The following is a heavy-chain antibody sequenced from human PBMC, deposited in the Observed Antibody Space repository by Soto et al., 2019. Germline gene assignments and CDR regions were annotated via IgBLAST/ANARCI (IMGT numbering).Heavy chain of an antibody. J-gene: IGHJ3*02. V-gene: IGHV1-2*02. D-gene: IGHD2-21*02. CDR2: INPNSGGT. CDR3: ARTRMTAIPDAFDI. Sequence: ASVKVSCKVSGYTFTGYYMHWVRQAPGQGLEWMGWINPNSGGTNYAQKFQGRVTMTRDTSISTAYMELSRLRSDDTAVYYCARTRMTAIPDAFDIWGQGTMVTVSS. CDR1: GYTFTGYY.